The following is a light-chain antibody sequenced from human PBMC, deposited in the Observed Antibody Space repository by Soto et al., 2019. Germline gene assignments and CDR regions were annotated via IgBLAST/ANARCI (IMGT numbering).Light chain of an antibody. CDR1: QNINNW. Sequence: DIQMTQSPSTLSASVGDRVTITCRASQNINNWLAWYQQKAGKAPKLLIFGSSTLETGVPSRFSGGGSGTEFTLTISGLQPEDFATYYCQQYYTFSYSFGQGTKLEI. V-gene: IGKV1-5*03. CDR3: QQYYTFSYS. CDR2: GSS. J-gene: IGKJ2*03.